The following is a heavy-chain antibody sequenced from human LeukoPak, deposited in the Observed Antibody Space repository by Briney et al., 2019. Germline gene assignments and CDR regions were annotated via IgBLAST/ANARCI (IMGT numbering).Heavy chain of an antibody. D-gene: IGHD6-13*01. V-gene: IGHV3-7*01. CDR3: ARDSSSWYEWDTDY. CDR1: GFTFSSYW. Sequence: GVSLRLSCAASGFTFSSYWMSWVRQAPGKGLEWVANIKQDGSEKYYVDSVKGRFTISRDNAKNSLYLQMNSLRAEDTAVYYCARDSSSWYEWDTDYCGQGTLVTVSS. CDR2: IKQDGSEK. J-gene: IGHJ4*02.